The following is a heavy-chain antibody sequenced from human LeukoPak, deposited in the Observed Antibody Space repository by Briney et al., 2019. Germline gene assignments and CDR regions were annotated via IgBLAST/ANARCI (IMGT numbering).Heavy chain of an antibody. Sequence: SQTLSLTCTVSGGSISSGGYYWSWIRQPPGKGLEWIGYIYHSGSTYYNPSLKSRVTISVDRSKNQFSLKLSSVTAADTAVYYCARDYGRAVRFDYWGQGTLVTVSS. CDR3: ARDYGRAVRFDY. D-gene: IGHD3-16*01. CDR2: IYHSGST. CDR1: GGSISSGGYY. V-gene: IGHV4-30-2*01. J-gene: IGHJ4*02.